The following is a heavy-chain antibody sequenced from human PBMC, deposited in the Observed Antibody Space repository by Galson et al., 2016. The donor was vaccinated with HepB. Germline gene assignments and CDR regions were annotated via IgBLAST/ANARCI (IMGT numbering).Heavy chain of an antibody. Sequence: TLSLTCSVSGGSVCSHDYYWTWIRQPPGKGLEWIGYIYYSGTTYYNPSLKSRIAMSIDTSKDQISLTMTSVTAADTAVYYCARLYVGWGHYRFDSWGQGSLLIVSS. V-gene: IGHV4-30-4*01. CDR2: IYYSGTT. J-gene: IGHJ4*02. CDR1: GGSVCSHDYY. CDR3: ARLYVGWGHYRFDS. D-gene: IGHD3-16*02.